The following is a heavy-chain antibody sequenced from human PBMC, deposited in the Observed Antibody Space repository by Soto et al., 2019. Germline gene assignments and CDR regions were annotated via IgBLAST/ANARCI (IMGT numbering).Heavy chain of an antibody. D-gene: IGHD6-19*01. Sequence: GGSLRLSCAASGFTFSSYGMHWVRQAPGKGLEWVAVISYDGSNKYYADSVKGRFTISRDNSKNTLYLQMNSLRAEDTAVYYCVKDLFYSSGWPFDYWGQGTLVTVSS. J-gene: IGHJ4*02. CDR3: VKDLFYSSGWPFDY. CDR1: GFTFSSYG. CDR2: ISYDGSNK. V-gene: IGHV3-30*18.